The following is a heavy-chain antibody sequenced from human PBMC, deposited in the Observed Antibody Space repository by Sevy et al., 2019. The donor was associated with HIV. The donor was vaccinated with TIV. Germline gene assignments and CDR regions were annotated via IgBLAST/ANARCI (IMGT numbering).Heavy chain of an antibody. CDR2: IGTLGDT. CDR3: VRGLQTHCDRTACPLDH. D-gene: IGHD2-21*01. Sequence: GGSLRLSCAGYGFSFSDSDMHWVRHPTGKSLEWISSIGTLGDTFYGDSVKGRFTISRDNAKSSLYLQMSNLRAGDTALYYCVRGLQTHCDRTACPLDHWGQGTLVTVSS. CDR1: GFSFSDSD. V-gene: IGHV3-13*01. J-gene: IGHJ4*02.